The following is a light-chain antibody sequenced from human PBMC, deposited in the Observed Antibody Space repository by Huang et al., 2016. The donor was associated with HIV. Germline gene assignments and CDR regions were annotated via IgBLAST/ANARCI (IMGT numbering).Light chain of an antibody. Sequence: DIVMTQSPLSLPVAPGQPASISCKSSQSLLHTPGQNRLDWYLQKPGRSPQLLIYLGYNRAAVVPDRVTGSGSGSDCTLEISRVEADDVGIYYCMQGLQSPPTFGQGTKLEI. CDR3: MQGLQSPPT. CDR1: QSLLHTPGQNR. V-gene: IGKV2-28*01. J-gene: IGKJ2*01. CDR2: LGY.